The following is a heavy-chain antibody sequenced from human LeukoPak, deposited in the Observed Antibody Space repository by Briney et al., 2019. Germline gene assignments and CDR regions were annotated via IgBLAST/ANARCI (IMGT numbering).Heavy chain of an antibody. CDR2: ISYDGSNK. J-gene: IGHJ4*02. CDR3: AKGSRSSGHYSDY. Sequence: PGGSLRLSCAASGFTFSSYSINWVRQAPGKGLEWVAVISYDGSNKYYADSVKGRFTISRDNSNNTLYLQMNSLRAEDTAVYYCAKGSRSSGHYSDYWGQGTLVTVST. V-gene: IGHV3-30*18. D-gene: IGHD3-22*01. CDR1: GFTFSSYS.